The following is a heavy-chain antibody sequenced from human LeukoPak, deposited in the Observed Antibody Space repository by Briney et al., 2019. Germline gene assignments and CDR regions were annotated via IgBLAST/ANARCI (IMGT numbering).Heavy chain of an antibody. V-gene: IGHV4-4*07. D-gene: IGHD6-6*01. CDR1: GGSISSYY. CDR2: IYTSGST. J-gene: IGHJ5*02. Sequence: SETLSLTCTVSGGSISSYYWSWIRQPAGKGLEWIGRIYTSGSTNYNPSLKSRVSMSVDTSKNQFSLKLSSVTAADTAVYYCAREEAGQLVPTKVWFDPWGQGTLVTVSS. CDR3: AREEAGQLVPTKVWFDP.